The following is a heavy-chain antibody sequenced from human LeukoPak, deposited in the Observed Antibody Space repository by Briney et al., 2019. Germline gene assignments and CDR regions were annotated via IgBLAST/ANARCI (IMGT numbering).Heavy chain of an antibody. CDR2: ISYTADS. Sequence: AETLSLTCSVSGDSVTSSYLSWIRQPPGKGLEWIGYISYTADSNYNPSLKSRVTISTDTSKNQFSLKLSSVPATDTAVYYCATSSHSGSYRAHWGQGTLVTVSS. CDR1: GDSVTSSY. CDR3: ATSSHSGSYRAH. D-gene: IGHD3-10*01. J-gene: IGHJ4*02. V-gene: IGHV4-59*08.